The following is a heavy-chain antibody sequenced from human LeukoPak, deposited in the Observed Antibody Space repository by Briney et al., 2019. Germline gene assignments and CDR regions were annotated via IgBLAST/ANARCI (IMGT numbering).Heavy chain of an antibody. D-gene: IGHD4-17*01. Sequence: SGGSLRLSCAGSGFTFSTYSMNWVRQAPGKGLEWVSSISSSSSYIYYADSVKGRFTISRDNAKNSLYLQMNSLRAEDTAVYYCAREKASTVTYDTFDIWGQGTTVTVSS. CDR1: GFTFSTYS. J-gene: IGHJ3*02. CDR2: ISSSSSYI. CDR3: AREKASTVTYDTFDI. V-gene: IGHV3-21*01.